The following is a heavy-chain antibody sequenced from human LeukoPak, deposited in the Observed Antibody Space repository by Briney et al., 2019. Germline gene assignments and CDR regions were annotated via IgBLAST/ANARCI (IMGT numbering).Heavy chain of an antibody. J-gene: IGHJ1*01. CDR3: ARSNLAPGGREYFQH. CDR2: IYHSGST. Sequence: SETLSLTCTVSGGSISSGYYWGWIRQPPGKGLEWIGSIYHSGSTYYNPSLKSRVTISVDTSKNQFSLRLSSVTAADTAVYYCARSNLAPGGREYFQHWGQGTLVTVSS. D-gene: IGHD3-10*01. V-gene: IGHV4-38-2*02. CDR1: GGSISSGYY.